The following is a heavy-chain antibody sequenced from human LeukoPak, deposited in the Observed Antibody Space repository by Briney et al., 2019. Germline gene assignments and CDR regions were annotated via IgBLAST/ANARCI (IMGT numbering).Heavy chain of an antibody. V-gene: IGHV4-39*02. J-gene: IGHJ3*02. CDR3: ARDPFYYDSSGYPHDAFDI. CDR1: GGSISSSNYY. D-gene: IGHD3-22*01. Sequence: SETLSLTCTVSGGSISSSNYYWGWIRQPPGKGLEWIGSIYYSGNTYFNPSLKSRVTISVDTSKNQFSLKLSSVTAADTAVYYCARDPFYYDSSGYPHDAFDIWGQGTMVTVSS. CDR2: IYYSGNT.